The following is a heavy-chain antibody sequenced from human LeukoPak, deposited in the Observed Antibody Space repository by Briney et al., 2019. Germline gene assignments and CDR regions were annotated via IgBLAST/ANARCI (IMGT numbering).Heavy chain of an antibody. CDR1: GGSFSGYY. D-gene: IGHD3-16*01. CDR3: ARQRREDKSAYRPFEI. J-gene: IGHJ3*02. V-gene: IGHV4-59*08. Sequence: SETLSLTCAVYGGSFSGYYWSWIRQPPGKGLEWIGYIFDSENTKFNPSLASRLTISLDTSKNQFSLNLNSVTAADTAVYYCARQRREDKSAYRPFEIWGQGTMVTVSS. CDR2: IFDSENT.